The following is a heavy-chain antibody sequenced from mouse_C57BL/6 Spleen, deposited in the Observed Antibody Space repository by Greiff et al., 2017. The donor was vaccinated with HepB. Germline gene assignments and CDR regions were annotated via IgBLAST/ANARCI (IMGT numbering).Heavy chain of an antibody. D-gene: IGHD2-4*01. CDR3: ASPIYYDYDVYAMDY. V-gene: IGHV7-3*01. J-gene: IGHJ4*01. CDR2: IRNKANGYTT. Sequence: EVKLVESGGGLVQPGGSLILSCAASGFTFTDYYMSWVRQPPGRALEWLGFIRNKANGYTTEYSASVTGRFTISRDNSQSILYLQMNALRAEDSATYYCASPIYYDYDVYAMDYWGQGTSVTVSA. CDR1: GFTFTDYY.